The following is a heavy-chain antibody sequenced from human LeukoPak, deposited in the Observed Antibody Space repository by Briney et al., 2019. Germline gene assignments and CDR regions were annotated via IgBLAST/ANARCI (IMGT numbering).Heavy chain of an antibody. J-gene: IGHJ4*02. CDR1: GYTFTSYG. CDR3: ARARYSYGYFFSGYFDY. D-gene: IGHD5-18*01. V-gene: IGHV1-69*13. Sequence: GASVKVSCKASGYTFTSYGISWVRQAPGQGLEWMGGIIPIFGTANYAQKFQGRVTITADESTSTAYMELSSLRSEDTAVYYCARARYSYGYFFSGYFDYWGQGTLVTVSS. CDR2: IIPIFGTA.